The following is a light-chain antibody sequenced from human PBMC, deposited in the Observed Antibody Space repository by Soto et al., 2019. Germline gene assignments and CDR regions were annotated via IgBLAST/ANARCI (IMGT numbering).Light chain of an antibody. J-gene: IGKJ4*01. Sequence: EIVLTQSPGTLSLSPGERATLSCRASQSVSSSYLAWYQQKPGQAPRLLIYGASTRATGIPDRFSGSGSGTIFTFIISRLESEDFAVYFCQQYGSAPLTFGGGTKVEIK. CDR2: GAS. V-gene: IGKV3-20*01. CDR1: QSVSSSY. CDR3: QQYGSAPLT.